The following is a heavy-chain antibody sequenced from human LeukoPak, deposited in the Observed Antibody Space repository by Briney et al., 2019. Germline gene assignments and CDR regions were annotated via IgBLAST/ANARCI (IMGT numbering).Heavy chain of an antibody. Sequence: GGSLRLSCAASGFTFSSYGMHWVRQAPGKGLEGVAFIRYDGSNKYYADSVKGRFTISRDNSKNTLYLQMNSLRAEDTAVYYCAKDLYQMATDFDYWGQGTLVTVSS. CDR3: AKDLYQMATDFDY. D-gene: IGHD5-24*01. CDR1: GFTFSSYG. CDR2: IRYDGSNK. V-gene: IGHV3-30*02. J-gene: IGHJ4*02.